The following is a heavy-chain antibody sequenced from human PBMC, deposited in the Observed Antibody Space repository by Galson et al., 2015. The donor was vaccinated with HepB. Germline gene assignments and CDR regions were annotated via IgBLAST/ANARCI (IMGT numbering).Heavy chain of an antibody. CDR1: GLTFSSYG. V-gene: IGHV3-30*18. D-gene: IGHD3-22*01. J-gene: IGHJ6*02. Sequence: SPRLSRAASGLTFSSYGMHWVRQAPGKGLEWEAVISYDGSNKYYADSVKGRFTISRDNSKNTLYLQMNSLRAEDTAVYYCANKKHDSSGYYYGGMDVWGQGTTVTVSS. CDR2: ISYDGSNK. CDR3: ANKKHDSSGYYYGGMDV.